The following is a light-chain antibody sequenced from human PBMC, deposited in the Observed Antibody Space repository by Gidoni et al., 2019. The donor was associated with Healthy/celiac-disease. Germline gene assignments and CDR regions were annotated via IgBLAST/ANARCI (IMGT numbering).Light chain of an antibody. CDR2: GTS. CDR1: SSNIGAGYD. CDR3: QSYDSSLSGPL. J-gene: IGLJ2*01. Sequence: QSVLTQPPSVSRAPGQRVTISCPGSSSNIGAGYDLHWYQQLPGTSPKLLIYGTSNRPSGVPDRFSGSKSGTSASLAITGLQAEDEADYYCQSYDSSLSGPLFGGGTKLTVL. V-gene: IGLV1-40*01.